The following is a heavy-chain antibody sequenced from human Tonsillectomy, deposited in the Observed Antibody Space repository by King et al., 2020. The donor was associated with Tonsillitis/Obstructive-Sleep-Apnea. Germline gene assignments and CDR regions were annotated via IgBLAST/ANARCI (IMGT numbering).Heavy chain of an antibody. CDR1: GFTFSSYG. V-gene: IGHV3-30*18. D-gene: IGHD3-22*01. J-gene: IGHJ3*02. CDR3: AKDMSYYDSSGYYPNDAFDI. Sequence: VQLVESGGGVVQPGRSLRLSCAASGFTFSSYGMHWVRQAPGKGLEWVAVISYDGSNKYYADSGKGRLTISRGNSKNTPSLQMTSLRAEETAVYYCAKDMSYYDSSGYYPNDAFDIWGQGTMVTVSS. CDR2: ISYDGSNK.